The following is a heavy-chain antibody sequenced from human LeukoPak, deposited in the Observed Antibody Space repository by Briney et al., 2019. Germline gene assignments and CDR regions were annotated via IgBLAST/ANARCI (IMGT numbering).Heavy chain of an antibody. CDR3: AANEYRYFDY. CDR1: GFSLSTYA. J-gene: IGHJ4*02. D-gene: IGHD3-16*02. CDR2: IWSDGSNL. Sequence: PGGSLRLSCAASGFSLSTYAMHWVRQAPGKGLDWVAMIWSDGSNLYYADSVKGRFTISRDNSKNTLYLQMNSLRAEDTAVYYCAANEYRYFDYWGQGTLVTVSS. V-gene: IGHV3-33*01.